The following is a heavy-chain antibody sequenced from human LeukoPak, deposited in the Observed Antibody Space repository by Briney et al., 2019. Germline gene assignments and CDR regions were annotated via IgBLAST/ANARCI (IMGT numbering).Heavy chain of an antibody. CDR2: IYHSGST. D-gene: IGHD3-22*01. CDR1: GGSISSGGYS. Sequence: SETLSLTCAVSGGSISSGGYSWSWIRQPPGKGLEWIGYIYHSGSTYYNPSLKSRVTISVDRSKNQFSLKLSSVTAADTAVYYCARRITMMGDAFDIWGQGTMVTVSS. J-gene: IGHJ3*02. V-gene: IGHV4-30-2*01. CDR3: ARRITMMGDAFDI.